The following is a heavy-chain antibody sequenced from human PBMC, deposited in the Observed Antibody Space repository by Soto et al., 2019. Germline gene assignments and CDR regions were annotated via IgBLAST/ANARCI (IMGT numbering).Heavy chain of an antibody. D-gene: IGHD4-4*01. CDR3: AADPDSIPTLGMDV. J-gene: IGHJ6*02. CDR2: IVVGSGNT. Sequence: ASVKVSCKASGFTFTSSAVQWVRQARGQRLEWIGWIVVGSGNTNYAQKFQERVTITRDKSTSTADMERSSLRAEDTAVYYWAADPDSIPTLGMDVWGQGTTVTVSS. CDR1: GFTFTSSA. V-gene: IGHV1-58*01.